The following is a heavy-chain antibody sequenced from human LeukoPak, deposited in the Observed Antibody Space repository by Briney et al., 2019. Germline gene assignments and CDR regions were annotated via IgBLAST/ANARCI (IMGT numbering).Heavy chain of an antibody. Sequence: PSQTLSLTCTVSGGSISSGDYYWRWIRQPPGKGLEWIGYIYYSGSTYYNPSLKSRVTISVDTSKNQFSLKLSSVTAADTAVYYCARDGVVVAASDDYWGQGTLVTVSS. CDR1: GGSISSGDYY. V-gene: IGHV4-30-4*08. CDR3: ARDGVVVAASDDY. J-gene: IGHJ4*02. D-gene: IGHD2-15*01. CDR2: IYYSGST.